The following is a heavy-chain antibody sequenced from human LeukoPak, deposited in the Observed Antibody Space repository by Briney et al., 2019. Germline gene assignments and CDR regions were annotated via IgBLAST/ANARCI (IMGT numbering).Heavy chain of an antibody. Sequence: ASVKVSCKASGYTFTSYGISWVRQAPGQGLEWMGWISAYNGNTNYAQKLQGRVTMTTDTSTSTAYMELSSLRSEDTAVYYCARSLENYYDSSGYSAVSGYWGQGTLVTVSS. CDR3: ARSLENYYDSSGYSAVSGY. J-gene: IGHJ4*02. CDR1: GYTFTSYG. D-gene: IGHD3-22*01. CDR2: ISAYNGNT. V-gene: IGHV1-18*01.